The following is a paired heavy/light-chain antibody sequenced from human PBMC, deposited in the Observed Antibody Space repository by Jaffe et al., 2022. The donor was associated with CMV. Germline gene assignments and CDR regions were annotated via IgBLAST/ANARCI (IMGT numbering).Light chain of an antibody. J-gene: IGLJ1*01. CDR3: AAWDDSLSGHYV. Sequence: QSVLTQPPSASGTPGQRVTISCSGSSSNIGSNYVYWYQQLPGTAPKLLIYRNNQRPSGVPDRFSGSKSGTSASLAISGLRSEDEADYYCAAWDDSLSGHYVFGTGTKVTVL. CDR2: RNN. V-gene: IGLV1-47*01. CDR1: SSNIGSNY.
Heavy chain of an antibody. V-gene: IGHV6-1*01. CDR2: TYYRSKWYN. Sequence: QVQLQQSGPGLVKPSQTLSLTCAISGDSVSSNSAAWNWIRQSPSRGLEWLGRTYYRSKWYNDYAVSVKSRITINPDTSKNQFSLQLNSVTPEDTAVYYCARAEYEQWLVLAYYYYGMDVWGQGTTVTVSS. CDR1: GDSVSSNSAA. D-gene: IGHD6-19*01. J-gene: IGHJ6*02. CDR3: ARAEYEQWLVLAYYYYGMDV.